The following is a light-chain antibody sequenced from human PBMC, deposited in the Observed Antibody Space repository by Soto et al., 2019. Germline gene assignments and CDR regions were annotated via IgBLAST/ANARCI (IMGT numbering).Light chain of an antibody. CDR3: QQYHNWPIT. J-gene: IGKJ5*01. CDR1: QSVSSN. Sequence: EIVMTQAPATLSVSPGESATLSCRASQSVSSNLAWHQQKHGQAPRIIIYDASTRATGISARFSGSGSGTEFTLTISSLQSEDFAVYYCQQYHNWPITFGQGTRLEIK. V-gene: IGKV3-15*01. CDR2: DAS.